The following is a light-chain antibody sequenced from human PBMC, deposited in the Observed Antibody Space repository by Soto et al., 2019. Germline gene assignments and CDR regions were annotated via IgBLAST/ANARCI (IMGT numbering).Light chain of an antibody. CDR3: SSYTTSGTL. J-gene: IGLJ2*01. CDR2: DVS. CDR1: NSDVGAYNY. Sequence: QSALTQPASVSGSPGQSITISCTGTNSDVGAYNYVSWYQQHPGKAPKLIIYDVSNRPSGVSNRFSGSKSGNTASLTISGRQTEDETDYYCSSYTTSGTLFGGGTKLTVL. V-gene: IGLV2-14*01.